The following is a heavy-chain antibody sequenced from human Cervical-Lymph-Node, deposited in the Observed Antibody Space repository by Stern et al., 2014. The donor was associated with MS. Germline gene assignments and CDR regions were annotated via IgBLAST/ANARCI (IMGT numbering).Heavy chain of an antibody. CDR1: GLSLSTSGLG. V-gene: IGHV2-5*02. Sequence: QVTLKESGPALVKPTQTLTLTCTFSGLSLSTSGLGVGWIRQPPGEALEWLAYIYCDDQTRYSPSLKSRLTITRDTSKNQVVLTLTNVDPVDTATYYCAHRTAGPFDYWGQGTLVTVSS. J-gene: IGHJ4*02. CDR2: IYCDDQT. CDR3: AHRTAGPFDY.